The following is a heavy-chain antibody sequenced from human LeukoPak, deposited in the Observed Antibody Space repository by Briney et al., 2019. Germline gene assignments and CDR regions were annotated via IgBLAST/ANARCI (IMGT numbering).Heavy chain of an antibody. CDR2: IYTSGST. D-gene: IGHD2-2*01. CDR3: AREAIVVVPAGFDP. V-gene: IGHV4-4*07. J-gene: IGHJ5*02. CDR1: GGSISSYY. Sequence: PSETLSLTCTVSGGSISSYYWSWIRLPAGKGLEWIGRIYTSGSTNYNPSLKSRVTMSVDTSKNQFSLKLSSVTAADTAVYYCAREAIVVVPAGFDPWGQGTLVTVSS.